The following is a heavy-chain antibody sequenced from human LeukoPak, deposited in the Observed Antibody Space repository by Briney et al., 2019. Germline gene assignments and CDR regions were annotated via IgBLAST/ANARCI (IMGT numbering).Heavy chain of an antibody. Sequence: SETLSLTCTVSGGSISSSSYYWGWTHQPPGKGLEWIGSIYYSGSTYYNPSLKSRVTMSVDTSKNQFSLKLRSVTAADTAVYYCARDRYHYDSSGYYLSYWGQGPLLTV. D-gene: IGHD3-22*01. CDR1: GGSISSSSYY. J-gene: IGHJ4*02. V-gene: IGHV4-39*07. CDR3: ARDRYHYDSSGYYLSY. CDR2: IYYSGST.